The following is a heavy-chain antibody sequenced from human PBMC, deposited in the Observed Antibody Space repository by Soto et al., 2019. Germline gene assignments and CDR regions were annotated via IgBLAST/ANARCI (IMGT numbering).Heavy chain of an antibody. D-gene: IGHD6-13*01. CDR3: VRTHASATGIEWLDH. J-gene: IGHJ5*02. CDR1: GYTFTIYF. V-gene: IGHV1-3*01. Sequence: VASVKVSCKASGYTFTIYFMHWLRQAPGQRLEWMGWINAANGDTKYSPKFQGRVTITRDTSASTAYMELSSLRSEDTAVYYCVRTHASATGIEWLDHWGQGTLVTVSS. CDR2: INAANGDT.